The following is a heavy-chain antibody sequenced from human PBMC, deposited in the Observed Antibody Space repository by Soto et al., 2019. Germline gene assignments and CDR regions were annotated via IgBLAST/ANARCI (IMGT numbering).Heavy chain of an antibody. D-gene: IGHD3-3*01. J-gene: IGHJ3*02. Sequence: QVQLVESGGGVVQPGRSLRLSCAASGFTFSSYGMHWVRQAPGKGLEWVSVIWYDGSNKYYADSVQGRFTISRDNSKNTLYLQKNRPRTEDTAVYYRARGWSDSVHRGGNAFDIWGQGTMVTVSS. CDR2: IWYDGSNK. V-gene: IGHV3-33*01. CDR1: GFTFSSYG. CDR3: ARGWSDSVHRGGNAFDI.